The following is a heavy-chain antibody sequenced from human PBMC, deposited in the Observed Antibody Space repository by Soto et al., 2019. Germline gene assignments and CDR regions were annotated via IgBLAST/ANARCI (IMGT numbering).Heavy chain of an antibody. CDR1: GGSISSGGYS. CDR2: TYQSGSA. CDR3: ARDYYGMDV. J-gene: IGHJ6*02. Sequence: PSETLSLTCTVSGGSISSGGYSWTWIRQSPGKGLEWIGYTYQSGSAYYNPSLKSRVTISVDRSKNQFSLNLTSVTAADTAVYYCARDYYGMDVWGQGNTVTVSS. V-gene: IGHV4-30-2*06.